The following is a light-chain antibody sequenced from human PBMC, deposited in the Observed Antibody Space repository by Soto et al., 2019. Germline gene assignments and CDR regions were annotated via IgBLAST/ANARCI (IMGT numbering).Light chain of an antibody. V-gene: IGLV2-14*03. Sequence: QSALTQPASVSGSPGQSITISCTGTSSDVGGYNFVSWYQQHQGKAPQLIIYDVNHRPSGVSNRFSGSKSGNTASLTISGLQAEDEADYYCSSYTITTTLDVFGTGTKLTVL. CDR3: SSYTITTTLDV. CDR1: SSDVGGYNF. J-gene: IGLJ1*01. CDR2: DVN.